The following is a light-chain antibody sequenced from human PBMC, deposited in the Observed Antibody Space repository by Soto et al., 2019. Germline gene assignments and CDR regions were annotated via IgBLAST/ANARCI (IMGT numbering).Light chain of an antibody. CDR3: QQYNSYSRT. Sequence: DIQMTQSPSTLSASVGDRVTITCRASQSISSWLAWYQQKPGKAPKLLIYKASSLESGVPSRFSGSGSGTEFTLTISSLQHDDFATYSCQQYNSYSRTFGQGTKVEIK. V-gene: IGKV1-5*03. J-gene: IGKJ1*01. CDR2: KAS. CDR1: QSISSW.